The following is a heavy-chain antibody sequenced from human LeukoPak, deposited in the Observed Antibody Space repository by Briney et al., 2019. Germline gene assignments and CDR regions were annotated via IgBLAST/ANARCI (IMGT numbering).Heavy chain of an antibody. V-gene: IGHV3-21*01. Sequence: PGGSLRLSCAASGFTFSSYSMNWVRQAPGKGLEWVSSISSSSSYIYYADSVKGRFTISRDNAKNSLYLQMNSLRAEDTAVYYCARVGCSSTSCYADDGMDVWGQGTTVTVSS. D-gene: IGHD2-2*01. CDR1: GFTFSSYS. CDR2: ISSSSSYI. CDR3: ARVGCSSTSCYADDGMDV. J-gene: IGHJ6*02.